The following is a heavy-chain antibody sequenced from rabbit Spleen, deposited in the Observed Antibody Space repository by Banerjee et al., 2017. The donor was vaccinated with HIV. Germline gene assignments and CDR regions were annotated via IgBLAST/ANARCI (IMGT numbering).Heavy chain of an antibody. D-gene: IGHD6-1*01. CDR2: IYGGSSGST. Sequence: QEQLVESGGGLVQPGGSLKLSCKASGFDFSHNGVSWVRQAPGKGLEWIACIYGGSSGSTYYASWAKGRFTISKTSSTTVTLQMTSLTAADTDTYFCARLGHDDYTYAYGLKLWGQGTLVTVS. CDR1: GFDFSHNG. J-gene: IGHJ3*01. CDR3: ARLGHDDYTYAYGLKL. V-gene: IGHV1S45*01.